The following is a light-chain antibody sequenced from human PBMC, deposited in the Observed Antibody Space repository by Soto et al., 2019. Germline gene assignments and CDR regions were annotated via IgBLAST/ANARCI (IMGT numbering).Light chain of an antibody. Sequence: QSVLTQPPSASGTSGQRVTISCSGSSSNIGTNAVNWYQQLPGTAPKLLIYSTNQRPSGVPDRFSGSKSGTSASLAISGLQSEDEADYYCAAWDDSLNVVFGGGTKLTV. CDR2: STN. J-gene: IGLJ2*01. CDR3: AAWDDSLNVV. CDR1: SSNIGTNA. V-gene: IGLV1-44*01.